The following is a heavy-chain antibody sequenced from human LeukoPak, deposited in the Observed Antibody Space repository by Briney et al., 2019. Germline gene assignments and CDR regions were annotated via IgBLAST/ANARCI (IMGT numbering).Heavy chain of an antibody. D-gene: IGHD3-22*01. CDR3: ASSGYYLAHFDY. V-gene: IGHV4-59*01. CDR2: IYYSGST. CDR1: ASSISRYY. Sequence: SEALYVTCDVYASSISRYYRSWIGQLGGQGPQRIGHIYYSGSTNYTPSLKSRVTISVDTSKNQFSLKLSSVTAADTAVYYCASSGYYLAHFDYWGQGTLVTVSS. J-gene: IGHJ4*02.